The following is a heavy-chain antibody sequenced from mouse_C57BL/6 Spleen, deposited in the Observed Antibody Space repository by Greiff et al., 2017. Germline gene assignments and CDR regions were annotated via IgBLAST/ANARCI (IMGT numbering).Heavy chain of an antibody. J-gene: IGHJ1*03. CDR1: GYAFSSYW. D-gene: IGHD1-1*01. V-gene: IGHV1-80*01. CDR2: IYPGDGDT. Sequence: VKLMESGAELVKPGASVTISCKASGYAFSSYWMNWVKQRPGKGLEWIGQIYPGDGDTNYNGKFKGKATLTADKSSSTAYMQLSSLTSEDSAVYFCARYGSIYWYFDVWGTGTTVTVSS. CDR3: ARYGSIYWYFDV.